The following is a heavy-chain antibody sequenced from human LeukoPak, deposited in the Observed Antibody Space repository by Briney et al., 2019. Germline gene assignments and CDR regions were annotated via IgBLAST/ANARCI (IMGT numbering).Heavy chain of an antibody. Sequence: GGSLRLSCTAPGFTFSSSCMTWVRQAPGKGLEWVSVIYSGGTTFYADSVKGRFTLSRDNSKNTFYLQMNSLRVEDTAVYYCARPTLKGICGQGTLVTVSS. CDR3: ARPTLKGI. CDR2: IYSGGTT. V-gene: IGHV3-53*01. D-gene: IGHD2/OR15-2a*01. J-gene: IGHJ4*02. CDR1: GFTFSSSC.